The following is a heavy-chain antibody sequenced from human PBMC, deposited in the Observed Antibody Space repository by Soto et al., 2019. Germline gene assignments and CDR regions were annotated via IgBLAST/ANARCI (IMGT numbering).Heavy chain of an antibody. CDR3: ARDRRYCSSTSCYNWFDP. J-gene: IGHJ5*02. V-gene: IGHV1-69*06. CDR2: IIPIFGTA. CDR1: GGALSSDA. D-gene: IGHD2-2*01. Sequence: PLNLSCKGAGGALSSDAISWVRQATGQGLEWMGGIIPIFGTANYAQKFQGRVTITADKSTSTAYMELSSLRSEDTAVYYCARDRRYCSSTSCYNWFDPWGQGTLVPGSS.